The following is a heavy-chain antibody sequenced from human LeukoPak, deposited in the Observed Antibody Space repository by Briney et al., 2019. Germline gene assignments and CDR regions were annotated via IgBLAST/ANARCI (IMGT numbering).Heavy chain of an antibody. CDR1: GASISSNNW. CDR3: ARDIPTYYDILTGYLKD. D-gene: IGHD3-9*01. J-gene: IGHJ4*02. CDR2: IYHSGST. V-gene: IGHV4-4*02. Sequence: SGTLSLTCAVSGASISSNNWWWSWVRQPPGKGLEWIGEIYHSGSTNYNPSLKSRVTMSVDKSKNQFSLKLSSVTAADTAVYYCARDIPTYYDILTGYLKDWGQGTLVTVSS.